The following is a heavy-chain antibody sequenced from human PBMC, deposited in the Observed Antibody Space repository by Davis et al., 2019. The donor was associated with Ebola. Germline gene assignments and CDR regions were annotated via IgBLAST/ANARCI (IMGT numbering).Heavy chain of an antibody. V-gene: IGHV1-58*02. CDR1: GFTFTSSA. CDR2: IVVGCGNT. Sequence: SVKVSCKASGFTFTSSAMQWVRQARCQRLEWIGWIVVGCGNTNYAQKFQERVTITRDMSTSTAYMELNSLRSEDTDVYYCAADLGWNRGVDYYSMNVWGQGTTVTVSS. D-gene: IGHD1/OR15-1a*01. CDR3: AADLGWNRGVDYYSMNV. J-gene: IGHJ6*02.